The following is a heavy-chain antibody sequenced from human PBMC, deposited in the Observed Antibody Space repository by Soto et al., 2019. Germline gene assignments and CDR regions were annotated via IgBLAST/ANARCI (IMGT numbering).Heavy chain of an antibody. J-gene: IGHJ4*02. Sequence: SETLSLTCTVSGGSISSGGYYWSWIRQHPGKGLEWIGYIYYSGSTYYNPSLKSRVTISVDTSKNQFSLKLSSVTAADTAVYYCARVGTPYGDYVFDYWGQGTLVTVSS. CDR3: ARVGTPYGDYVFDY. D-gene: IGHD4-17*01. CDR1: GGSISSGGYY. V-gene: IGHV4-31*03. CDR2: IYYSGST.